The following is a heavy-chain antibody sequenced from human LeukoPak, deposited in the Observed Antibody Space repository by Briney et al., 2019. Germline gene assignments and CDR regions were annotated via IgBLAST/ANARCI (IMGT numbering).Heavy chain of an antibody. Sequence: GGSLRLSCAASGFIFSSYSMNWVRQAPGKGLEWVSSISSSTIYIYYADSVKGRFTISRDNSKNTLYLQMNSLRAEDTAVYYCASSRWFGEGKFDYWGQGTLVTVSS. CDR1: GFIFSSYS. D-gene: IGHD3-10*01. J-gene: IGHJ4*02. CDR3: ASSRWFGEGKFDY. CDR2: ISSSTIYI. V-gene: IGHV3-21*04.